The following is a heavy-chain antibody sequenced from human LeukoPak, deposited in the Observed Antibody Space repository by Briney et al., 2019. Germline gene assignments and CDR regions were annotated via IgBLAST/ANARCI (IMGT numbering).Heavy chain of an antibody. CDR2: INPSGGST. CDR1: GYTFTSYY. V-gene: IGHV1-46*01. J-gene: IGHJ4*02. CDR3: ARPRYLKGSGYDLDY. D-gene: IGHD5-12*01. Sequence: ASVKVSCKASGYTFTSYYMHWVRQAPGQGLEWMGIINPSGGSTSYAQKFQGRVTMTRDTSTSTVYMELSSLRSEDTAVYYCARPRYLKGSGYDLDYWGQGTLVTVSS.